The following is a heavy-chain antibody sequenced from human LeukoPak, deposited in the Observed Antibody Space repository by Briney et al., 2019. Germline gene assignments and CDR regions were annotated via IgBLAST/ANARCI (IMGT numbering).Heavy chain of an antibody. J-gene: IGHJ5*02. V-gene: IGHV5-51*01. CDR2: IYPGDSDT. CDR1: GYSFTNYW. Sequence: GESLKISCKGSGYSFTNYWIGWVRQMPGKGLECMGIIYPGDSDTTYSPSFQGQVTISADKSISTAYLQWSSLKASDTAIYYCARRYCSGGSCYRNWFDPWGQGTLVTVSS. D-gene: IGHD2-15*01. CDR3: ARRYCSGGSCYRNWFDP.